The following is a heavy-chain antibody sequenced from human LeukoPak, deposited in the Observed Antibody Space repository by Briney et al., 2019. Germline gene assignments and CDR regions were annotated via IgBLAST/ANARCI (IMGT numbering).Heavy chain of an antibody. Sequence: GGSLRLSCAASGFTFSSYWMHWVRQAPGKGLVWVSRINTDGSSTSYADSVKGRFTISRDNAKNTLYLQMNSLRAEDTAVYYCAKAHLPGATFDYWGQGTLVTVSS. J-gene: IGHJ4*02. CDR2: INTDGSST. D-gene: IGHD1-26*01. V-gene: IGHV3-74*01. CDR3: AKAHLPGATFDY. CDR1: GFTFSSYW.